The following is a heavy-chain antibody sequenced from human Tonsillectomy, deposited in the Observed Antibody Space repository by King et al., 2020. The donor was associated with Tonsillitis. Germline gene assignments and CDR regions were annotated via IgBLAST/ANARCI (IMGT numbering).Heavy chain of an antibody. Sequence: QLVQSGAEVKKPGASVKVSCKASGYTFTNYGISWVRQAPGQGLEWMGWISAYNGRTNYAEKLQDRVTMTTDTSTSTAYMELRSLRSDDTAVYYCARDYQQLITWFDPWGQGTLVNVSS. D-gene: IGHD6-13*01. CDR2: ISAYNGRT. V-gene: IGHV1-18*04. CDR1: GYTFTNYG. J-gene: IGHJ5*02. CDR3: ARDYQQLITWFDP.